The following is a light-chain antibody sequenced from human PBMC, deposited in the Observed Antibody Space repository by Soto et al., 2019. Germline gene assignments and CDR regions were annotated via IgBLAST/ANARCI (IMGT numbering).Light chain of an antibody. J-gene: IGKJ4*01. CDR3: QKFGLSPT. Sequence: EIVLTQSPGTLSLSPGERATLSCRASQTISSTFLAWYRQRPGQAPRLLIYGASSRATGIPDRFSGSGSGTDFTLTISRLEPEDFAVYYCQKFGLSPTLGGGTKVDIK. CDR1: QTISSTF. V-gene: IGKV3-20*01. CDR2: GAS.